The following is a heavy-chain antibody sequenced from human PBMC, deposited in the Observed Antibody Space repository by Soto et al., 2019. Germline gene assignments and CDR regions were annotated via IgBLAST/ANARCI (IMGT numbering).Heavy chain of an antibody. J-gene: IGHJ4*02. V-gene: IGHV4-34*01. CDR1: GGSFSGYY. Sequence: SETLSLTCAFYGGSFSGYYWSLIRQPPGKGLEWIGEINHSGSTNYNPSLKSRVTISVDTSKNQFSLKLSSVTAADTAVYYCARGIPLPSVLRYFDWSQWDYWGQGTLVTVSS. CDR3: ARGIPLPSVLRYFDWSQWDY. CDR2: INHSGST. D-gene: IGHD3-9*01.